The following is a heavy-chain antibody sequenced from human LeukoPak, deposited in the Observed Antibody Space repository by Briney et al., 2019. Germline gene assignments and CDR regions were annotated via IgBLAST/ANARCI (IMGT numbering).Heavy chain of an antibody. J-gene: IGHJ6*03. Sequence: SETLSVTCGVHGGSFSAVYWNCIRQPPRKGLECVGEVNHSGSTYYNQSPKSRVTFSVYTSKQQFSLKLTPVTAADTAVYYCARGGSSWYLPYYYYYMDVWGKGTTVTISS. CDR3: ARGGSSWYLPYYYYYMDV. CDR2: VNHSGST. CDR1: GGSFSAVY. D-gene: IGHD6-13*01. V-gene: IGHV4-34*01.